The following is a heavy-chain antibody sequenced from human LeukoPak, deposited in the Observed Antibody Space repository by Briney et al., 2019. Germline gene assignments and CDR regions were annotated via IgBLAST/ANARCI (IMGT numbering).Heavy chain of an antibody. D-gene: IGHD4-17*01. CDR1: GFSFGNYW. V-gene: IGHV3-74*01. CDR3: ARGFDYGDYSTDFDY. CDR2: ITSDGSTT. Sequence: PGGSLRLSCVGSGFSFGNYWMHWVRQAPGKGLVWVSRITSDGSTTSYADSVKGRFTISRDNARNTLYLQMNSLRAEDTAVYYCARGFDYGDYSTDFDYWGQGTLVTVSS. J-gene: IGHJ4*02.